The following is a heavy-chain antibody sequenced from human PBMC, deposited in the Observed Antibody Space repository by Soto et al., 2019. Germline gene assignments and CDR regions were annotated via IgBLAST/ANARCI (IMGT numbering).Heavy chain of an antibody. CDR3: ARLGRVRADHNPFDY. D-gene: IGHD3-16*01. Sequence: SETLSLTCSVSGDSTSNYYCSWIRQPPGKEMEWIGYILYGGRTSYNPSLESRVTISVDTSKNQFSLRLSSVTAADTAVYYCARLGRVRADHNPFDYWGPGILVT. CDR1: GDSTSNYY. J-gene: IGHJ4*02. CDR2: ILYGGRT. V-gene: IGHV4-59*01.